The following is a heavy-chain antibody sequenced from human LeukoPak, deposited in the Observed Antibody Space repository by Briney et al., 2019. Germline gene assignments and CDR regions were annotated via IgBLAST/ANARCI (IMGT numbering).Heavy chain of an antibody. D-gene: IGHD1-26*01. J-gene: IGHJ4*02. CDR1: GGSISSYY. CDR2: IYYSGRT. CDR3: ARGGVGPAGFDY. V-gene: IGHV4-59*01. Sequence: PSETLSLTCSVSGGSISSYYWSWIRQPPGKGLEWIGYIYYSGRTNYNPSLKSRVTISVDTSKNQFSLTLSSVTAADTAVYYCARGGVGPAGFDYWGQGTLVTVSS.